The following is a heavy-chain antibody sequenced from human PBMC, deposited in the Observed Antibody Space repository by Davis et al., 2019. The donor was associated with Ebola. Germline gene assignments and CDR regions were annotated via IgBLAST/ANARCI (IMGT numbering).Heavy chain of an antibody. Sequence: MPSETLSLTCTVSGGSISSSSYYWGWIRQPPGKGLEWIGSIYYSGSTYYNSSLKSRVTISVNTSKNQFSLKLSSVTAADTAVYYCARRVVTVTPVDYYYGMDVWGQGTTVTVSS. D-gene: IGHD4-17*01. V-gene: IGHV4-39*01. J-gene: IGHJ6*02. CDR3: ARRVVTVTPVDYYYGMDV. CDR2: IYYSGST. CDR1: GGSISSSSYY.